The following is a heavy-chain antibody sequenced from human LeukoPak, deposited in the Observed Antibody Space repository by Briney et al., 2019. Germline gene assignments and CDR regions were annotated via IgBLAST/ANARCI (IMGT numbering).Heavy chain of an antibody. D-gene: IGHD1-1*01. CDR1: GFTFSTYF. CDR3: AKGHSAHGTGFDY. J-gene: IGHJ4*02. Sequence: GGSLRLSCAASGFTFSTYFMHWVRQAPGKGLVWVSRIDGDGISTTYADSVMGRFTISRDNAKNTLYLQMNSLRVEDTAVYYCAKGHSAHGTGFDYWGQGTLVIVSS. V-gene: IGHV3-74*01. CDR2: IDGDGIST.